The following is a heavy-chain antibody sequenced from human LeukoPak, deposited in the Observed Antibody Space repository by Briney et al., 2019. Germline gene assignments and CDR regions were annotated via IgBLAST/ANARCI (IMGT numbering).Heavy chain of an antibody. CDR1: GYSFTTYW. D-gene: IGHD6-13*01. Sequence: GEPLKISCKGSGYSFTTYWIGWVRQMPGKGLEWMAIIFPGDSDTSYSPSFRGQVTISADKSISTAYLQWRSLKASDTAMYYCARPNLMAASSNDAFDIWGQGTMVIASS. V-gene: IGHV5-51*01. CDR2: IFPGDSDT. J-gene: IGHJ3*02. CDR3: ARPNLMAASSNDAFDI.